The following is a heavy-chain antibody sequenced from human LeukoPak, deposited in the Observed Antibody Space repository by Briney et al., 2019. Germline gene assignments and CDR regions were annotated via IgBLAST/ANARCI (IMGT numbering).Heavy chain of an antibody. CDR3: ARDFPEERFGDSGWFDP. V-gene: IGHV1-69*13. Sequence: SVKVSCKASGGTFISYAISWVRQAPGQGLEWMGGIIPIFGTANYAQKFQGRVTITADESTSTAYMELSSLRSEDTAVYYCARDFPEERFGDSGWFDPWGQGTLVTVSS. CDR2: IIPIFGTA. D-gene: IGHD3-10*01. J-gene: IGHJ5*02. CDR1: GGTFISYA.